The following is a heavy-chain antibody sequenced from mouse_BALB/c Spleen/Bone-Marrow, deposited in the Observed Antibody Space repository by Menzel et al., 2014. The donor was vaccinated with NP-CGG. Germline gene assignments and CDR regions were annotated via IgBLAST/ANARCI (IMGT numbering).Heavy chain of an antibody. CDR2: IAPGSGST. V-gene: IGHV1S41*01. Sequence: DLVKPGASVKLSCKASGYTFTSYWINWIKPRPGQGLEWIGRIAPGSGSTYYNEMFKGKATLTVDTSSSTAYIRLSSLSSEDSAVYFCARSRDGYFDVWGAGTTVTVSS. CDR1: GYTFTSYW. CDR3: ARSRDGYFDV. J-gene: IGHJ1*01.